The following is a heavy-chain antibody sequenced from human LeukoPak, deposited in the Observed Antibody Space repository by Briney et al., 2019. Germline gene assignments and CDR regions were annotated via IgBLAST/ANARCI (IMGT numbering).Heavy chain of an antibody. CDR1: GLTFSSSW. V-gene: IGHV3-7*01. J-gene: IGHJ6*02. CDR3: ARYGSSRGAYYYGMDV. Sequence: GGSLRLSCAVPGLTFSSSWMDWVRQAPGKGLEWVANIKQDGSEKYYVDSVKGRFTISRDNAKNSLYLQMNSLRAEDTAVYYCARYGSSRGAYYYGMDVWGQGTTVTVSS. D-gene: IGHD2-2*01. CDR2: IKQDGSEK.